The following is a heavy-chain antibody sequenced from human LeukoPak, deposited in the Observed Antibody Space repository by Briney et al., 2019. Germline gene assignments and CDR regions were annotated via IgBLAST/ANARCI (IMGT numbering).Heavy chain of an antibody. CDR2: IYTSGST. D-gene: IGHD6-13*01. CDR1: GGSISSGSYY. J-gene: IGHJ4*02. CDR3: ARSSYKQHIGY. Sequence: SQTLSLTCTVSGGSISSGSYYWSWIRQPAGTGLEWIGRIYTSGSTNYNPSLKSRVTISVDTSKNQFSLKLSSVTAADTAVYYCARSSYKQHIGYWGQGTLVTVSS. V-gene: IGHV4-61*02.